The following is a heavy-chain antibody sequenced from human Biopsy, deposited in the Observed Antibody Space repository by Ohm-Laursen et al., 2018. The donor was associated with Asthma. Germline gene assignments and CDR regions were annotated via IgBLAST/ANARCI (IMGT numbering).Heavy chain of an antibody. D-gene: IGHD3-3*01. V-gene: IGHV4-39*01. J-gene: IGHJ6*02. CDR3: ARRITIFGVVQKDHGMDA. CDR2: ISYGGKT. CDR1: GGSMTPTSHY. Sequence: SDTLSLTCAVSGGSMTPTSHYWDWIRQAPGKGLEWIGYISYGGKTSYNPSLKNRVTISGNTSKTQFPLRLPSVTAADRAVYFCARRITIFGVVQKDHGMDAWGQGTTVIVSS.